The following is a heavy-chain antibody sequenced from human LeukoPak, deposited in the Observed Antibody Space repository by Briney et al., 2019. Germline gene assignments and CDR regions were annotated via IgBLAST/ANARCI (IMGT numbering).Heavy chain of an antibody. CDR1: GFIFSDHN. CDR3: GGSPTGKAPCDI. V-gene: IGHV3-72*01. J-gene: IGHJ3*02. CDR2: IRNKAKSYTT. Sequence: GGSLRLSCAASGFIFSDHNMDWVRQAPGKGLEWVGRIRNKAKSYTTEYAASVKGRFTVSRDDSKNSLYLQMNSLRTEDTALYYCGGSPTGKAPCDIWGQGTMVTVSS. D-gene: IGHD1-1*01.